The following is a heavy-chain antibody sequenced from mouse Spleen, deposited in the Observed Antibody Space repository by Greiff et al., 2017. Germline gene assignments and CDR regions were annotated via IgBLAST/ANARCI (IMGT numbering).Heavy chain of an antibody. D-gene: IGHD2-2*01. CDR1: GYSITSGYY. CDR2: ISYDGSN. Sequence: ESGPGLVKPSQSLSLTCSVTGYSITSGYYWNWIRQFPGNKLEWMGYISYDGSNNYNPSLKNRISITRDTSKNQFFLKLNSVTTEDTATYYCASRGGYLFDYWGQGTTLTVSS. V-gene: IGHV3-6*01. CDR3: ASRGGYLFDY. J-gene: IGHJ2*01.